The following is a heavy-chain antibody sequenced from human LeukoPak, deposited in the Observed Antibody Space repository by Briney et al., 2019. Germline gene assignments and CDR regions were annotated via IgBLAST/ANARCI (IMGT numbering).Heavy chain of an antibody. CDR2: IYPGDSDT. Sequence: GEPLKISCKASGYSFTTFWFGWVGQMPGKGLEWMGIIYPGDSDTRYSTSFQGQVTMAVDKSISTAYLQWSSLKAADTAMYYCARHLNAGSVGAPLCFDSWGQGTLVTVSP. CDR3: ARHLNAGSVGAPLCFDS. J-gene: IGHJ4*02. V-gene: IGHV5-51*01. CDR1: GYSFTTFW. D-gene: IGHD1-26*01.